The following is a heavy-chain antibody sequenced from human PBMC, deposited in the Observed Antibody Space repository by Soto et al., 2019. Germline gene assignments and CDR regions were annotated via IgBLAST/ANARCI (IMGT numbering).Heavy chain of an antibody. V-gene: IGHV3-30-3*01. J-gene: IGHJ4*02. CDR1: GFSFSNYA. CDR2: ISSDGGVK. Sequence: GGSLRLSCAASGFSFSNYAMHWFPQAPGKGLEWVTVISSDGGVKFYTDSVKGRFTISRDNVNNLLFLQMYSLTAEDTAVYFCAREGLVGTPRYFDSWGRGILVTVSS. CDR3: AREGLVGTPRYFDS. D-gene: IGHD2-21*02.